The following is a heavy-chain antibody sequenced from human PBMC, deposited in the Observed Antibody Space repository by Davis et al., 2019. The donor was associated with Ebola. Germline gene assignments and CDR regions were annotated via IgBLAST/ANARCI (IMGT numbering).Heavy chain of an antibody. CDR2: IYYSGST. D-gene: IGHD2/OR15-2a*01. V-gene: IGHV4-59*01. Sequence: SETLSLTCTVSGGSISSYYWSWIRQPPGKGLEWIGYIYYSGSTNYNPSLKSRVTISVDTSKNQFSLKLSSVTAADTAVYFCARGFSSSFDYWGQGARVIVSS. J-gene: IGHJ4*02. CDR1: GGSISSYY. CDR3: ARGFSSSFDY.